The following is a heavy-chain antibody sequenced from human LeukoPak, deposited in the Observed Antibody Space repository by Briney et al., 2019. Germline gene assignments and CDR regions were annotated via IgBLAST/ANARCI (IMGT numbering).Heavy chain of an antibody. V-gene: IGHV4-4*07. CDR1: GGSISSYY. Sequence: SETLSLTCTVSGGSISSYYWSWIRQPAGKGLEWIGRIYTSGSTNYNPSLKSRVTMSVDTSKNQFSLKLSSVTAADTAVYYCARWGYYDSSGYYQATKDYYMDVWGKGTTVTVSS. CDR2: IYTSGST. CDR3: ARWGYYDSSGYYQATKDYYMDV. J-gene: IGHJ6*03. D-gene: IGHD3-22*01.